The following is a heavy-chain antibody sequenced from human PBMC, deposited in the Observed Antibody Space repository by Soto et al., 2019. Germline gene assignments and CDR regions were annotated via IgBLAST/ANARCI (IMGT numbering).Heavy chain of an antibody. CDR1: GFTFSSYE. Sequence: LGLSCAASGFTFSSYEMNWVRQAPGKGLEWVSYISSSGSTIYYADSVKGRFTISRDNAKNSLYLQMNSLRAEDTAVYYCARDYYYSSGYYNNRFAPWRQGTLVTVSS. J-gene: IGHJ5*02. CDR2: ISSSGSTI. D-gene: IGHD3-22*01. V-gene: IGHV3-48*03. CDR3: ARDYYYSSGYYNNRFAP.